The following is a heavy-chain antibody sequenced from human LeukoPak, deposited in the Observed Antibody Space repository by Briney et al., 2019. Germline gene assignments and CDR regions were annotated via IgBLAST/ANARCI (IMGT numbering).Heavy chain of an antibody. CDR2: INGDGRNI. J-gene: IGHJ4*02. D-gene: IGHD1-26*01. CDR1: GFTFSSYW. V-gene: IGHV3-74*01. Sequence: PGGSLRLSCVASGFTFSSYWMHWVRQDPRKGLVWVSRINGDGRNINYADSVRGRFTISRDNAKNTLYLQMNSLRAEDTALYYCAKASGSGYGKDYFDYWGQGTLVTVSS. CDR3: AKASGSGYGKDYFDY.